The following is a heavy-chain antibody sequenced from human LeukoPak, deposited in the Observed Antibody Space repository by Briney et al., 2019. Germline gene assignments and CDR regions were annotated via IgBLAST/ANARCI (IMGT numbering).Heavy chain of an antibody. J-gene: IGHJ4*02. CDR1: GASISSWY. D-gene: IGHD6-19*01. CDR2: IYGSGNT. CDR3: ARETTLAGFASGLGFNY. Sequence: SETLSLTRTVSGASISSWYWSWIRQPPGKGLEWIGYIYGSGNTNYNPSLKSRITMSIDTSKNQFSLELTSVTAADTATYYCARETTLAGFASGLGFNYLGQGIPVPVSS. V-gene: IGHV4-59*01.